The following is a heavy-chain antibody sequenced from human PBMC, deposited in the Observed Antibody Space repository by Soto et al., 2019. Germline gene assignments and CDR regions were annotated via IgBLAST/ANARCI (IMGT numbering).Heavy chain of an antibody. CDR3: ARDMYAYGFFDY. Sequence: EVQLVESGGGLVKPGGSLRLSCVASGITFSSHSVDWVRQAPGKGLEWVSSSSRGSDYIYYRDSVKGRFTISRDNAKNSLYLQMNSLRVEDTAVYYWARDMYAYGFFDYWGQGTLVTVSS. CDR1: GITFSSHS. D-gene: IGHD3-10*01. V-gene: IGHV3-21*01. J-gene: IGHJ4*02. CDR2: SSRGSDYI.